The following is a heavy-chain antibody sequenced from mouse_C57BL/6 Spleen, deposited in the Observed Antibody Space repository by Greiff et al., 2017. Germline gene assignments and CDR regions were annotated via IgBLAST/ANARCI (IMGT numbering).Heavy chain of an antibody. D-gene: IGHD1-1*01. CDR2: FYPGSGSI. Sequence: VKLVESGAELVKPGASVKLSCKASGYTFTEYTIHWVKQRSGQGLEWIGWFYPGSGSIKYNEKFKDKATLTADKSSSTVYMELSRLTSEDSAVYFCARHEGPINTVVDPPWFAYWGQGTLVTVSA. V-gene: IGHV1-62-2*01. CDR3: ARHEGPINTVVDPPWFAY. CDR1: GYTFTEYT. J-gene: IGHJ3*01.